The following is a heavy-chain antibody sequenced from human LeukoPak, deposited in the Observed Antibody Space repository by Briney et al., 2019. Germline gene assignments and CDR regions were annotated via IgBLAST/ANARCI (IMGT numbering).Heavy chain of an antibody. Sequence: GASVKVSCKASGYTFTSYYMHWVRQAPGQGLEWMGIINPSGGSTSYAQKFQGRVTMTRDTSTSTIYMELSSLRSEDTAVYYCARDLAYGSGSPYYFDYWGQGTLVTVSS. J-gene: IGHJ4*02. CDR1: GYTFTSYY. CDR2: INPSGGST. D-gene: IGHD3-10*01. V-gene: IGHV1-46*01. CDR3: ARDLAYGSGSPYYFDY.